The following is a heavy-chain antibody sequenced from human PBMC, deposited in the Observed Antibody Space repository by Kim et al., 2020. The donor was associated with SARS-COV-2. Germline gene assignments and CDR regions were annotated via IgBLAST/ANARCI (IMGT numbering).Heavy chain of an antibody. CDR3: APRRWHDR. Sequence: GGSLRLSCAASGFSFSTYAINWVRQAPGKGLEWVSTITDGGDKTYYASFVNGRFTTSGDTSKNTYYQKNNIRGADTTAKYYGAPRRWHDRWGQGTLVTVS. CDR1: GFSFSTYA. J-gene: IGHJ5*02. CDR2: ITDGGDKT. V-gene: IGHV3-23*01. D-gene: IGHD2-15*01.